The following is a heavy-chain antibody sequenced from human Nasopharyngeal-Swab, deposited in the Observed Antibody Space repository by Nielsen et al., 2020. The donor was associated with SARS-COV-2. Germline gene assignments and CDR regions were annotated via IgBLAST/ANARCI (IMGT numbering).Heavy chain of an antibody. CDR2: IYYSGST. J-gene: IGHJ2*01. CDR3: ARVGAYYYDSSGQKHWYFDL. D-gene: IGHD3-22*01. V-gene: IGHV4-30-4*01. Sequence: WIRQPPGKGLEWIGYIYYSGSTYYNPSLKSRVIISVDTSKNQFSLKLSSVTAADTAVYYCARVGAYYYDSSGQKHWYFDLWGRGTLVTVSS.